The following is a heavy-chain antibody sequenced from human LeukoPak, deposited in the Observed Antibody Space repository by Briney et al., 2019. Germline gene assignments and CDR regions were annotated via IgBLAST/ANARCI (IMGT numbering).Heavy chain of an antibody. CDR2: ISGSGSTV. J-gene: IGHJ4*02. V-gene: IGHV3-11*01. Sequence: GGSLRLSCAAPGFTFSDYYMSWIRQAPGKGLEWVSYISGSGSTVYYADSVKGRFTVSRDNAKSSLYLQMNSPRAEDTALYYCARASYDFLTGYLAFWGRGTLVTVSS. CDR3: ARASYDFLTGYLAF. CDR1: GFTFSDYY. D-gene: IGHD3-9*01.